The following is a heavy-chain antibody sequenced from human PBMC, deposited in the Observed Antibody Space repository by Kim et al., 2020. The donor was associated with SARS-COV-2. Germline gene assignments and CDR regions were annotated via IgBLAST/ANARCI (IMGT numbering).Heavy chain of an antibody. CDR3: ARRGSRAAISTNWFDP. J-gene: IGHJ5*02. CDR1: GGSISSGGYY. D-gene: IGHD2-15*01. V-gene: IGHV4-31*03. Sequence: SQTLSLTCTVSGGSISSGGYYWSWIRQHPGKGLEWIGYIYYSGSTYYNPSLKSRVTISVDTSKNQFSLKLSSVTAADTAVYYCARRGSRAAISTNWFDPWGQGTLVTVSS. CDR2: IYYSGST.